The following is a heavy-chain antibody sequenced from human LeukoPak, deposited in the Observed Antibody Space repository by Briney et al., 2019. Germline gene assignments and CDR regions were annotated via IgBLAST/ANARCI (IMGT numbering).Heavy chain of an antibody. CDR1: GFTFSNYF. V-gene: IGHV3-23*01. CDR2: ITGSGGTT. D-gene: IGHD2-15*01. Sequence: GESLRLSCAASGFTFSNYFMSWVRQPPGKGLEWVSTITGSGGTTYYADSMKGRFTISRDNSKNTLYLHMNSLRAEDTAIYYCAKYCSGVGCYSGLDYWGQGALVTVSS. CDR3: AKYCSGVGCYSGLDY. J-gene: IGHJ4*02.